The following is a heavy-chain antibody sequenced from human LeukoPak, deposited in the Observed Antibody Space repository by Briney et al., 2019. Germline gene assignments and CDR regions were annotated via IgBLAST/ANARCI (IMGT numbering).Heavy chain of an antibody. Sequence: PSETLSLTCTVSGGSISSGDYYWSWIRQPPGKGLEWIGYIYYSGSTYYNPSLKSRVTISVDTSKNQFSLKLSSVTAADTAVCYCARDQTVGATIDYWGQGTLVTVSS. J-gene: IGHJ4*02. CDR1: GGSISSGDYY. CDR3: ARDQTVGATIDY. CDR2: IYYSGST. D-gene: IGHD1-26*01. V-gene: IGHV4-30-4*01.